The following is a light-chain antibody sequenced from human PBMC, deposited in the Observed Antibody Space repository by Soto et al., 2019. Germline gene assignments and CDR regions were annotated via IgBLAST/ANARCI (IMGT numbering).Light chain of an antibody. CDR2: RNS. J-gene: IGLJ1*01. Sequence: QSALTQSPSVSGTPGQRVTISCSGSASTIGRNYVYWYQQLPGTAPKLLIYRNSQRPSGVPDRFSGSKYGTSASLAISGLRSEDEADYYCAAWDDNLSGFYVFGDGTKLTVL. CDR1: ASTIGRNY. V-gene: IGLV1-47*01. CDR3: AAWDDNLSGFYV.